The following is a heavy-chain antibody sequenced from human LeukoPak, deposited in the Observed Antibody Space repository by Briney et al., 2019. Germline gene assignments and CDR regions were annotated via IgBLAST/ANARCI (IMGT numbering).Heavy chain of an antibody. CDR2: IRYDGSNK. Sequence: GGSLRLSCAASGFTFSSYGMHWVRQAPGKGLEWVAFIRYDGSNKYYADSVKGRFTISRDNSKNTLYLQMNSLRAEDTAVYYCGKELTYGGYSYGFDHWGQGTLVPVLS. J-gene: IGHJ4*02. V-gene: IGHV3-30*02. D-gene: IGHD5-18*01. CDR3: GKELTYGGYSYGFDH. CDR1: GFTFSSYG.